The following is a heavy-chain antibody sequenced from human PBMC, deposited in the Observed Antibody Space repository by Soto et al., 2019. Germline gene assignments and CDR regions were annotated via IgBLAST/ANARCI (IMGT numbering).Heavy chain of an antibody. Sequence: PGESLRRSCSVSGCTFSAYSMHWVRQAPGKGLEWVSAISGSGGSTYYADSVKGRFTISRDNSKNTLYLQMNSLRAEDTAVYYCAKDLLLWGDYVFDYWGQGTLVTVSS. D-gene: IGHD4-17*01. CDR3: AKDLLLWGDYVFDY. J-gene: IGHJ4*02. CDR1: GCTFSAYS. CDR2: ISGSGGST. V-gene: IGHV3-23*01.